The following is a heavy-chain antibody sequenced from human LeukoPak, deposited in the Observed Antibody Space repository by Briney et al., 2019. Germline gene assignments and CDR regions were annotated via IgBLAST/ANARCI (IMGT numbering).Heavy chain of an antibody. CDR2: FYHSGST. V-gene: IGHV4-38-2*02. CDR3: ARGVGPTTAQSTFDY. Sequence: SETLSLTCTVSGYFIRSGFDWGWIQQPPGKGREGIGSFYHSGSTYYNPSLESRVTISLDTSKNQLSLKLTSVTAADTAVYYCARGVGPTTAQSTFDYWGQGALVTVSS. D-gene: IGHD1-26*01. J-gene: IGHJ4*02. CDR1: GYFIRSGFD.